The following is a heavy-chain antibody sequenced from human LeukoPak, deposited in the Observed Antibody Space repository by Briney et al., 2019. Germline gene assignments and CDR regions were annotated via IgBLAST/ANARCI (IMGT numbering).Heavy chain of an antibody. J-gene: IGHJ4*02. D-gene: IGHD3-22*01. CDR3: VKDSSGYSPLDY. CDR1: GFTFSSYN. Sequence: GGSLRLSCAASGFTFSSYNMNWVRQAPGKGLEWVSSISSSSSYIYYADSVKGRFTISRDNSKDTLYLQMNSLRAEDTAVYYCVKDSSGYSPLDYWGQGTLVTVSS. V-gene: IGHV3-21*01. CDR2: ISSSSSYI.